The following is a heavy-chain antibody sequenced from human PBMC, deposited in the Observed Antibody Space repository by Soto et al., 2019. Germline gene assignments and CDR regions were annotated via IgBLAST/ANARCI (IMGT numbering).Heavy chain of an antibody. D-gene: IGHD3-9*01. CDR1: GGSVSSGSYY. Sequence: SETLSLTCTVSGGSVSSGSYYWSWIRQPPGKGLEWIGYIYYSGSTYYNPSLKSRVTISVDTSKNQFSLKLSSVTAADTAVYYCARARSDYDILTGYYPNWFDPWGQGTLVTVSS. J-gene: IGHJ5*02. CDR2: IYYSGST. CDR3: ARARSDYDILTGYYPNWFDP. V-gene: IGHV4-61*01.